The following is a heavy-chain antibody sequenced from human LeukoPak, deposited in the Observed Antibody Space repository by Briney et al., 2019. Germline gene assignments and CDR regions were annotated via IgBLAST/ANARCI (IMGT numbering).Heavy chain of an antibody. CDR3: ARAGEPSGNWFDP. J-gene: IGHJ5*02. CDR1: GYTFTGYY. CDR2: INPNSGGT. V-gene: IGHV1-2*02. D-gene: IGHD3-10*01. Sequence: GASVKVSCKASGYTFTGYYMHWVRQAPGQGLEWMGWINPNSGGTNYAQKFQGRVTMTRNTSISTAYMELSSLRSEDTAVYYCARAGEPSGNWFDPWGQGTLVTVSS.